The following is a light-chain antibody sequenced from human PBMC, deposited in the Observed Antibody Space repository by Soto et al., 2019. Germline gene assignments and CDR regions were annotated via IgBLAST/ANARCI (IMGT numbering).Light chain of an antibody. CDR1: SSNIGAGYG. J-gene: IGLJ2*01. Sequence: QSVLTQPPSVSGAPGQTVTISCTGSSSNIGAGYGVHWYQQLPGTAPKVLIYGDSKRPSGVPDRFSGSKSGTSASLAITGLQAEDDADYYCQSYDSSLGGWVFGGGTKLTVL. V-gene: IGLV1-40*01. CDR2: GDS. CDR3: QSYDSSLGGWV.